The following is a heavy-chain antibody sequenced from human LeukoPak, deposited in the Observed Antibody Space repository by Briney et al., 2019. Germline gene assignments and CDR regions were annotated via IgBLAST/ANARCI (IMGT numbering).Heavy chain of an antibody. D-gene: IGHD3-22*01. CDR1: GGSISSYY. CDR3: ARDRQVESSGYDY. J-gene: IGHJ4*02. CDR2: IYYSGST. Sequence: PSETLSLTCTVSGGSISSYYWSWIRQPPWKGLEWIGYIYYSGSTNYNPSLKSRVTISVDTSKNQFSLKLSSVTAADTAVYYCARDRQVESSGYDYWGQGTLVTVSP. V-gene: IGHV4-59*12.